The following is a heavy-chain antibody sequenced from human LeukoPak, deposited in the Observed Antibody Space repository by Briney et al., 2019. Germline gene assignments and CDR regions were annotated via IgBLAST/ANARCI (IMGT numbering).Heavy chain of an antibody. D-gene: IGHD3-22*01. CDR3: ASLKNYYDSSGYLVTDAFDM. CDR1: GYTFTSYG. Sequence: VASVKVSCKASGYTFTSYGINWVRQAPGQGLEWMGWISAYNGNTKYAQKLQGRVTMTTDTSTSTAYMELRSLRSDDTAVYYCASLKNYYDSSGYLVTDAFDMWGQGTMVIVSS. CDR2: ISAYNGNT. V-gene: IGHV1-18*01. J-gene: IGHJ3*02.